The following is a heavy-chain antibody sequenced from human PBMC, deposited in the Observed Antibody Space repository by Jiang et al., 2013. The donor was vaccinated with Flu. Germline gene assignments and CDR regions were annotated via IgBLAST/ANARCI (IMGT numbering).Heavy chain of an antibody. CDR1: GYTFTGYY. CDR2: INPNSGGT. Sequence: GAEVKKPGASVKVSCKASGYTFTGYYMHWVRQAPGQGLEWMGWINPNSGGTNYAQKFQGWVTMTRDTSISTAYMELSRLRSDDTAVYYCAREVAPSIAARPGLGDFDYWGQGTLVTVSS. CDR3: AREVAPSIAARPGLGDFDY. V-gene: IGHV1-2*04. J-gene: IGHJ4*02. D-gene: IGHD6-6*01.